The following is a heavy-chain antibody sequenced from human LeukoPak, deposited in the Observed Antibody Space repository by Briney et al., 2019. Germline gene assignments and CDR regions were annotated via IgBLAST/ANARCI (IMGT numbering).Heavy chain of an antibody. V-gene: IGHV3-7*01. CDR2: IKQDGSEK. D-gene: IGHD6-19*01. CDR1: GFTFTDAW. Sequence: GGSLRLSCEASGFTFTDAWMSWVRQAPGKGLEWVANIKQDGSEKYYVDSVKGRFTISRDNAKNSLYLQMNSLRAEDTAVYYCARGLGSGWSKWGQGTLVTVSS. J-gene: IGHJ4*02. CDR3: ARGLGSGWSK.